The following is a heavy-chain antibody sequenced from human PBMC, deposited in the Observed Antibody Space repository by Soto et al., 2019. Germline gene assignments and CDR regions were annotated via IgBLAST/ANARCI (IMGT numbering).Heavy chain of an antibody. CDR1: GYTFTGYY. Sequence: ASVKVSCKASGYTFTGYYMHWVRQAPGQGLEWMGWINPNSGGTNYAQKFQGRVTMTRDTSISTAYMELSRLRSDDTAVYYCARVKRAHYTQLVVNDAFDIWGRGTMVSVSS. D-gene: IGHD2-15*01. CDR2: INPNSGGT. CDR3: ARVKRAHYTQLVVNDAFDI. J-gene: IGHJ3*02. V-gene: IGHV1-2*02.